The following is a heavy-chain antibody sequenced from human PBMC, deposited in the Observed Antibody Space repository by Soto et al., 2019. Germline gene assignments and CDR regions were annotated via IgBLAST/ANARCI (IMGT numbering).Heavy chain of an antibody. D-gene: IGHD6-19*01. CDR3: ATITGGGWLNYGMDV. CDR1: GGSNSSGDYY. CDR2: IYYSGST. V-gene: IGHV4-30-4*01. J-gene: IGHJ6*02. Sequence: SEALSLTCTVSGGSNSSGDYYWSWIRQPPGKGLEWIGYIYYSGSTYYNPSLKSRVTISVDTSKNQFSLKLSSVTAADTAVYYCATITGGGWLNYGMDVWGQGTTDPVSS.